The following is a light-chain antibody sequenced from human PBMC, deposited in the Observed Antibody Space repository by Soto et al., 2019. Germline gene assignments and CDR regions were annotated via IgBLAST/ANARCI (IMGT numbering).Light chain of an antibody. CDR3: QQFGSSGPLV. Sequence: EVGVPRSPATVPLSLGEGANLCGRGIQIVNSFYLAWYQQKPGQPPRLLIYGASSRATGVPDRFSASVSATDFSFTVRRLERSDAAVYFCQQFGSSGPLVFGGGTKVDIK. CDR1: QIVNSFY. J-gene: IGKJ4*01. V-gene: IGKV3-20*01. CDR2: GAS.